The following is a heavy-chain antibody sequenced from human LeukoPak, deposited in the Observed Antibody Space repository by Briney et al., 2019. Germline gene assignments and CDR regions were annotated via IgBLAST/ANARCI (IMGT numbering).Heavy chain of an antibody. CDR2: IYSGGST. D-gene: IGHD2-15*01. Sequence: HPGGSLRLSCAASGFTVSSNYMSWVRQAPGKGLEWVSVIYSGGSTYYADSVKGRFTISRDNSKNTLYLQMNSLRAEDTAVYYCARVYCSGGSCYWDAFDIWGQGTMVTVSS. J-gene: IGHJ3*02. CDR3: ARVYCSGGSCYWDAFDI. V-gene: IGHV3-53*01. CDR1: GFTVSSNY.